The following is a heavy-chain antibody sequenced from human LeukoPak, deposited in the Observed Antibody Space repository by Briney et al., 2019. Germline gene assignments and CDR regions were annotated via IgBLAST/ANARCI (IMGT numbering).Heavy chain of an antibody. CDR3: ARTGYYYDSSGYLYYFDY. J-gene: IGHJ4*02. Sequence: ASVKVSCKASGATFSSYAISWVRQAPGQGLEWMGGIIPIFGTANYAQKFQGRVTITTDESTSTAYMELSSLRSEDTAVYYCARTGYYYDSSGYLYYFDYWGQGTLVTVSS. D-gene: IGHD3-22*01. CDR1: GATFSSYA. V-gene: IGHV1-69*05. CDR2: IIPIFGTA.